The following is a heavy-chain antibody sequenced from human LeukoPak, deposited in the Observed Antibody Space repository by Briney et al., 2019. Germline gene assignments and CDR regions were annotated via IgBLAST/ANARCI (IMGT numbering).Heavy chain of an antibody. CDR1: GFTFSSYS. CDR2: ISSGSSYI. J-gene: IGHJ4*02. V-gene: IGHV3-21*01. CDR3: ARDEIPPYYYDSSGYFDY. Sequence: GGSLRLSCAASGFTFSSYSMNWVRQAPGKGLEWVSSISSGSSYIYYADSVKGRFTISRDNAKNSLYLQMNSLRAEDTAVYYCARDEIPPYYYDSSGYFDYWGQGTLVTVSS. D-gene: IGHD3-22*01.